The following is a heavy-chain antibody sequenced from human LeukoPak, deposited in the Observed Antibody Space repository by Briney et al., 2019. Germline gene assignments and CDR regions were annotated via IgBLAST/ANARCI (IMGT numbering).Heavy chain of an antibody. D-gene: IGHD2-21*02. CDR3: ARGGVTVFDY. Sequence: SETLSLTCTVSGGSISSYYWGWIRQPPGKGLEWIGSIYYSGSTYYNPSLKSRVTISVDTSKNQFSLKLSSVTAADTAVYYCARGGVTVFDYWGQGTLVTVSS. CDR2: IYYSGST. V-gene: IGHV4-39*07. CDR1: GGSISSYY. J-gene: IGHJ4*02.